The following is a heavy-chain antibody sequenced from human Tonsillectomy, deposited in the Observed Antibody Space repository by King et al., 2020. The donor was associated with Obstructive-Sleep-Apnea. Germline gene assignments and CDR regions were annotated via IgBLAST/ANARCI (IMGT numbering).Heavy chain of an antibody. Sequence: VQLQQWGAGLLNPSETLSLTCAVYGGSFSGYYWSWIRQPPGKGLEWIGEINHSGSTNYNPSLKSRVTISVDTSKNQFSLKLSSVTAADTAVYYCASRLYSTKYYYGMDVWGQGTTVTVSS. CDR1: GGSFSGYY. CDR2: INHSGST. V-gene: IGHV4-34*01. J-gene: IGHJ6*02. D-gene: IGHD5-18*01. CDR3: ASRLYSTKYYYGMDV.